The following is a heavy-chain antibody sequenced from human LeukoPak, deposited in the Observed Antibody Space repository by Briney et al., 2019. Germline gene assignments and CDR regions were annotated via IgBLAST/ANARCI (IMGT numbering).Heavy chain of an antibody. D-gene: IGHD3-16*02. CDR1: GFTFSSYA. V-gene: IGHV3-30*04. CDR3: ARGVIVDY. Sequence: PGGSLRLSCAASGFTFSSYAMHWVRQAPGKGLEWVAVISYDGSNKYYADSVKGRFTISRDNSKNTLYLQMNSLRAEDTAVYYCARGVIVDYWGQGTLVTVSS. J-gene: IGHJ4*02. CDR2: ISYDGSNK.